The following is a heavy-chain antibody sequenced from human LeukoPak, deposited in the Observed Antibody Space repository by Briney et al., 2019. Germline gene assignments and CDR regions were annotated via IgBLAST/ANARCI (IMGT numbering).Heavy chain of an antibody. CDR1: GYTFTSYG. D-gene: IGHD3-9*01. CDR2: ISAYNGNT. Sequence: ASVKVSCKASGYTFTSYGVGWVRQAPGQGLEWMGWISAYNGNTNYAQKLQGRVTMTTDTSTSTAYMELRSLRSDDTAVYYCARGGYDILTGYYPYYFDYWGQGTLVTVSS. V-gene: IGHV1-18*04. J-gene: IGHJ4*02. CDR3: ARGGYDILTGYYPYYFDY.